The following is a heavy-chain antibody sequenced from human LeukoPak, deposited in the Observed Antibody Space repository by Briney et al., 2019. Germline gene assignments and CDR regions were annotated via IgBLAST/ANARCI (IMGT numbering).Heavy chain of an antibody. V-gene: IGHV3-33*01. CDR2: IWYDGSKK. J-gene: IGHJ5*02. CDR3: ARDGISNTWYRWFDP. CDR1: GFIFSSYG. Sequence: GRSLRLSCAASGFIFSSYGMHWDRQAPGKGLEWVAIIWYDGSKKYYADSVKGRFIISRDNSENMLYLQMNSLRADDTAIYYCARDGISNTWYRWFDPWGQGTLVTVSS. D-gene: IGHD3-3*02.